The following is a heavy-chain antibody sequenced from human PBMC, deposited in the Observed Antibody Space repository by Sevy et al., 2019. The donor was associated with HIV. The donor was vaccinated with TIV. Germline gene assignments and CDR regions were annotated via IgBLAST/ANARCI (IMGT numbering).Heavy chain of an antibody. CDR1: GFTFSSYA. Sequence: GGSLRLSCAASGFTFSSYAMSWVRQAPGKGLEWVSAISGSGGSTYYAASVKGRFTISGDNSKKTLYLQMNSLRAEDTAVYYCAKDLGGSSYDFWSGYYNYWGQGTLVTVSS. J-gene: IGHJ4*02. CDR3: AKDLGGSSYDFWSGYYNY. CDR2: ISGSGGST. D-gene: IGHD3-3*01. V-gene: IGHV3-23*01.